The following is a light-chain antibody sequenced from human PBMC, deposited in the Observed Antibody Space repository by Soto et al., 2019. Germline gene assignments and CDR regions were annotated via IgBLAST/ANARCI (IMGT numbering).Light chain of an antibody. J-gene: IGLJ1*01. CDR1: SSNIGSNT. Sequence: QPVLTQPPSASGTPGQRVTISCSGSSSNIGSNTVNWYRQLPGTAPKLLIYSNNQRPSGVPDRFSGSKSGTSASLAISGLQSEDEADYHCAAWDDSLNGHVFGTGTKLTVL. V-gene: IGLV1-44*01. CDR2: SNN. CDR3: AAWDDSLNGHV.